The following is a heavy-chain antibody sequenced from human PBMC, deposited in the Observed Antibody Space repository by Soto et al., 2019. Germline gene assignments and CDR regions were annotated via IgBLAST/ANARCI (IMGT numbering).Heavy chain of an antibody. D-gene: IGHD1-26*01. Sequence: QLQLQESGSGLVKPSQTLSLTCAVSGGSISSGGYSWSWIRQPPGKGLEWIGYIYHSGSTYYNPSIKSRVTISVDRSANPFSLTMSSLYAADTAVYYCARVPTPWGEGTLVTVSS. CDR1: GGSISSGGYS. CDR2: IYHSGST. CDR3: ARVPTP. J-gene: IGHJ5*02. V-gene: IGHV4-30-2*01.